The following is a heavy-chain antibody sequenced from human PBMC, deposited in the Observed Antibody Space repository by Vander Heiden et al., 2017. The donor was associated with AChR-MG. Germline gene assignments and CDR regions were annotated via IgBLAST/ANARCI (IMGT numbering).Heavy chain of an antibody. J-gene: IGHJ4*02. D-gene: IGHD3-16*02. Sequence: EVQLLESGGGLVQPGGSLRLSCAASGFTFSSYAMSWVRQAPGKGLEWVSAISGSGGSTYYADSVKGRFTISRDNSKNTPYLQMNSLRAEDTAVYYCAKDTTYDYVWGSYLGYWGQGTLVTVSS. CDR1: GFTFSSYA. V-gene: IGHV3-23*01. CDR3: AKDTTYDYVWGSYLGY. CDR2: ISGSGGST.